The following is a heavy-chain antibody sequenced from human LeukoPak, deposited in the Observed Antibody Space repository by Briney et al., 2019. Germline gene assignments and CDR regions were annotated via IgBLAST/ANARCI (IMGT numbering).Heavy chain of an antibody. V-gene: IGHV4-61*02. CDR2: IYTSRNT. CDR1: GGAISSGRYS. D-gene: IGHD6-19*01. CDR3: ARDRGQWLVDWCFDL. Sequence: PSDTLSLTYKPSGGAISSGRYSWSWMAPPAGKGLDCSGRIYTSRNTNYNPSLKRRVTISVDTSKYQFSLKLSSVTAADTAVYYCARDRGQWLVDWCFDLWGRGTLVTVSS. J-gene: IGHJ2*01.